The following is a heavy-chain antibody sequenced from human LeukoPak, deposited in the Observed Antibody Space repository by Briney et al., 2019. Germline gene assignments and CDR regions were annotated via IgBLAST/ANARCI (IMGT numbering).Heavy chain of an antibody. D-gene: IGHD3-22*01. CDR3: ARLLGSHDSSGYYPDY. CDR1: GGSFSGYY. Sequence: SETLSLTCAVYGGSFSGYYWSWIRQPPGKRLEWIGEINHSGSTNYNPSLKSRVTISVDTSKNQFSLKLSSVTAADTAVYYCARLLGSHDSSGYYPDYWGQGTLVTVSS. J-gene: IGHJ4*02. V-gene: IGHV4-34*01. CDR2: INHSGST.